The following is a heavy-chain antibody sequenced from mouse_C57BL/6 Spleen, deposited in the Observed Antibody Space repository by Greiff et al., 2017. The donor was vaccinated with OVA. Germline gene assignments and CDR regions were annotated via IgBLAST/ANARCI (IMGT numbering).Heavy chain of an antibody. CDR3: ASYDYTFAY. D-gene: IGHD2-4*01. CDR1: GFTFSSYT. CDR2: ISGGGGNT. J-gene: IGHJ3*01. Sequence: EVQLVESGGGLVKPGGSLKLSCAASGFTFSSYTMSWVRQTPEKRLEWVATISGGGGNTYYPDSVKGRFTISRDNAKNTLYLQMSSLRSEDTALYYCASYDYTFAYWGQGTLVTVSA. V-gene: IGHV5-9*01.